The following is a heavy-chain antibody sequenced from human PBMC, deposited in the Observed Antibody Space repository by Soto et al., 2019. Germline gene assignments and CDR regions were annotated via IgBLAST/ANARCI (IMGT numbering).Heavy chain of an antibody. CDR1: GFIFGAYA. CDR2: ITGGGGST. Sequence: GGSLRLSCEASGFIFGAYAMTWVRQAPGKGLELVSAITGGGGSTYADSVKGRFTISRDNSKYTLYLQMYSLRAEDTAVYYCAKDKGYDCDSGSYRSFDSRGQGTQVTVSS. J-gene: IGHJ4*02. D-gene: IGHD3-16*02. V-gene: IGHV3-23*01. CDR3: AKDKGYDCDSGSYRSFDS.